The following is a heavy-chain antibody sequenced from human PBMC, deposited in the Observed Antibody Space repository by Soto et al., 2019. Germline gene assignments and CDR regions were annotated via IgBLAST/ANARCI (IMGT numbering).Heavy chain of an antibody. J-gene: IGHJ6*02. CDR3: AKGSAGMDV. CDR1: GFTFSSYG. V-gene: IGHV3-30*18. Sequence: GGSLRLSCAASGFTFSSYGMHWVRQAPGKGLEWVAVISYDGSNKYYADSLKGRFTISRDNSKNTLYLQMNSLRAEDTAVYYCAKGSAGMDVWGQGTTVTVSS. CDR2: ISYDGSNK.